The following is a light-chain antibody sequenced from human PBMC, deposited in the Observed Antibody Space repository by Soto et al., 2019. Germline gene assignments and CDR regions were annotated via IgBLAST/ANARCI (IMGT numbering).Light chain of an antibody. CDR3: QQRSNWIT. Sequence: EIYSTQAPVTLSFSPWLISALSCGASQSVSGSYLAWYQQKPGQAPRLLIYGASSRATGIPDRFSGSGSGTDFTLTISSLEPEDFAVYYCQQRSNWITFGQGTRLEIK. CDR1: QSVSGSY. V-gene: IGKV3D-20*02. CDR2: GAS. J-gene: IGKJ5*01.